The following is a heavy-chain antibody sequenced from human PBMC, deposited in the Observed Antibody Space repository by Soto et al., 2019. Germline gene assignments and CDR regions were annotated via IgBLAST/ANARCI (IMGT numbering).Heavy chain of an antibody. CDR3: AKVVVGATSHSDFDS. V-gene: IGHV4-39*01. D-gene: IGHD2-15*01. CDR2: AAYSGGT. Sequence: SETLSLTGIVSGGSNSTTHHYWGWVRQPPGKGLEWIGSAAYSGGTYKNPSLKSRVTVSVDTSKNQFSLKLTSVTAADTAVYYCAKVVVGATSHSDFDSWGQGTLVTVSS. CDR1: GGSNSTTHHY. J-gene: IGHJ4*02.